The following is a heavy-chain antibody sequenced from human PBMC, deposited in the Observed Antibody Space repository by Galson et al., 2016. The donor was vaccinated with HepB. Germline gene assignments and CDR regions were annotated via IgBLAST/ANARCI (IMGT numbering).Heavy chain of an antibody. J-gene: IGHJ4*02. CDR3: ASETVPGSYYLAHY. CDR1: GFTFSSYA. D-gene: IGHD3-10*01. CDR2: ISGSGGST. Sequence: SLRLSCAGSGFTFSSYAMSWVRQAPGKGLEWVSSISGSGGSTYYTDSVKGRFTISRDNSKNTLYLQMNSLRSEDTAVYYCASETVPGSYYLAHYWGQGTLVTVSS. V-gene: IGHV3-23*01.